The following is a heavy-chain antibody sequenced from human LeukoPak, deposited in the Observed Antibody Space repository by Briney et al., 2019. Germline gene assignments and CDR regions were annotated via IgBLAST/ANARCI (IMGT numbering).Heavy chain of an antibody. D-gene: IGHD6-19*01. Sequence: ASVKVSCKASGGTFSSYAISWVRQAPGQGLEWMGGIIPIFGTANYAQKFQGRVTITADESTSTAYMELSSLRSGDTAVYYCARAPLVQYSSGWYAYWGQGTLVTVSS. CDR2: IIPIFGTA. CDR3: ARAPLVQYSSGWYAY. J-gene: IGHJ4*02. V-gene: IGHV1-69*01. CDR1: GGTFSSYA.